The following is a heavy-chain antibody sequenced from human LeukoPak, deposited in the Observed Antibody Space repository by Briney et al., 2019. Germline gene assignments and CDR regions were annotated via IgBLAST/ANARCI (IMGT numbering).Heavy chain of an antibody. V-gene: IGHV4-34*01. CDR1: GGSFSGYY. Sequence: SETLSLTCAVYGGSFSGYYWSWIRQPPGKGLEWIGEINHSGGTNYNPSLKSRVTISVDTSKNQFSLKLSSVTAADTAVYYCARGLRYDILPGPSWFDPWGQGTLVTVSS. D-gene: IGHD3-9*01. CDR3: ARGLRYDILPGPSWFDP. J-gene: IGHJ5*02. CDR2: INHSGGT.